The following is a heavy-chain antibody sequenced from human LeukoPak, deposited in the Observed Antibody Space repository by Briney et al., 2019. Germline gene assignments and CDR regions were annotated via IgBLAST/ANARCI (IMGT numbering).Heavy chain of an antibody. D-gene: IGHD4-17*01. J-gene: IGHJ4*02. CDR1: GFTFSEQY. CDR3: AKDTHYGDFHYFDY. V-gene: IGHV3-33*06. CDR2: IWYDGSNK. Sequence: PGGSLRLSCAASGFTFSEQYMHWVRQAPGKGLEWVAVIWYDGSNKYYADSVKGRFTISRDNSKNTLYLQMNSLRAEDTAVYYCAKDTHYGDFHYFDYWGQGTLVTVSS.